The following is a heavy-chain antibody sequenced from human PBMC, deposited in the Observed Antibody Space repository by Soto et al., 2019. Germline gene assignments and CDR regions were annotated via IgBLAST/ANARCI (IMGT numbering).Heavy chain of an antibody. CDR2: INHSGST. Sequence: PSETLSLTCAVYGGSFSGYYWSWIRRPPGKGLEWIGEINHSGSTNYNPSLKSRVTISVDTSKNQFSLKLSSVTAADTAVYYCARGLGDCSSTSCYNFDYWGQGTLVTVSS. CDR1: GGSFSGYY. V-gene: IGHV4-34*01. J-gene: IGHJ4*02. CDR3: ARGLGDCSSTSCYNFDY. D-gene: IGHD2-2*02.